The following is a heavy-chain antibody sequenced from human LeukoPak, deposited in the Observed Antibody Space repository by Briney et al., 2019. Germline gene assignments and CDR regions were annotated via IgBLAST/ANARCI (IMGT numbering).Heavy chain of an antibody. CDR2: INPTGTGT. D-gene: IGHD3-10*01. CDR1: GYTFVNFG. Sequence: ASVKVSCKASGYTFVNFGLIWVRQAPGQGLEWIGLINPTGTGTLYAQKFQGRVTMTRDMSTSTDYMELSSLRSEDTAVYYCARDNSVGDIAWWFGPWGQGTLVTVSS. V-gene: IGHV1-46*01. CDR3: ARDNSVGDIAWWFGP. J-gene: IGHJ5*02.